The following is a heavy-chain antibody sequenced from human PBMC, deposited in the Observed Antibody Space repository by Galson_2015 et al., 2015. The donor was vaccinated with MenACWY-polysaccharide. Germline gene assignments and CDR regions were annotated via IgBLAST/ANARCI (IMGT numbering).Heavy chain of an antibody. D-gene: IGHD3-10*01. Sequence: SLRLSCAASGFTFSNYGIHWVRQAPGKGLEWVAFIRYDGSNKDYADSVKGRFTISRENSEKTLYLQMNSLRPEDTAVYYCARDQPGSAAIGAYLQHWGQGALVTVSS. CDR1: GFTFSNYG. CDR2: IRYDGSNK. V-gene: IGHV3-30*02. CDR3: ARDQPGSAAIGAYLQH. J-gene: IGHJ1*01.